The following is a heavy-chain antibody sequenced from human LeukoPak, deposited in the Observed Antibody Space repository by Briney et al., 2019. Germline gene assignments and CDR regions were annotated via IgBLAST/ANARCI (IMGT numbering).Heavy chain of an antibody. CDR2: ISDSGGST. D-gene: IGHD3/OR15-3a*01. J-gene: IGHJ4*02. CDR1: GITLSNYG. V-gene: IGHV3-23*01. Sequence: GGSLRLSCAVSGITLSNYGMSWVRQAPGKGLEWVAGISDSGGSTNYADSVKGRFTISRDNPKNTLYLQMNSLRAEDTAVYFCAKRGVVIRVILVGFHTAAYYFESWGQGALVTVSS. CDR3: AKRGVVIRVILVGFHTAAYYFES.